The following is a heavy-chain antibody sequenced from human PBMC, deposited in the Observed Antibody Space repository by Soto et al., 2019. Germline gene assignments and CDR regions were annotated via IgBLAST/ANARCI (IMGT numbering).Heavy chain of an antibody. Sequence: QVQLQQWGAGLLKPSETLSLTCAVYGGSFSGYYWSWIRQPPGKGLEWIGEINHSGSTNYNPSLKSRVTISVDTSKNQFSQKLSSVTAADTAVYYCARVTPTYSSYGMDVWGQGTTVTVSS. D-gene: IGHD6-13*01. CDR1: GGSFSGYY. J-gene: IGHJ6*02. V-gene: IGHV4-34*01. CDR3: ARVTPTYSSYGMDV. CDR2: INHSGST.